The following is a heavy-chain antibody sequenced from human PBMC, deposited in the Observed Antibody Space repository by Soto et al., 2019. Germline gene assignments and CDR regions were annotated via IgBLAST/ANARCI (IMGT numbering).Heavy chain of an antibody. V-gene: IGHV4-34*01. D-gene: IGHD3-3*01. CDR1: GGSFSGYY. Sequence: SETLSLTCAVYGGSFSGYYWSWIRRPPGKGLEWIGEINHSGSTNYNPSLKSRVTISVDTSKNQFSLKLSSVTAADTAVYYCAREMGPCITIFGVVITPPHWFDPWGQGTLVTVSS. J-gene: IGHJ5*02. CDR3: AREMGPCITIFGVVITPPHWFDP. CDR2: INHSGST.